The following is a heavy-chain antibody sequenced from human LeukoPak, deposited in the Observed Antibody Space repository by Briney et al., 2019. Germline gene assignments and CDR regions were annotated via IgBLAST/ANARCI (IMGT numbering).Heavy chain of an antibody. V-gene: IGHV3-21*01. J-gene: IGHJ4*02. CDR1: GFTFSSYS. D-gene: IGHD2-2*01. CDR2: ISSGSSYI. CDR3: ARLCSSTSCYDY. Sequence: PGGSLRLSYAASGFTFSSYSMNWVRQAPGKGLEWVSSISSGSSYIYYADSVKGRFTISRDNAKNSLYLQMNSLRAEDAAVYYCARLCSSTSCYDYWGQGTLVTVSS.